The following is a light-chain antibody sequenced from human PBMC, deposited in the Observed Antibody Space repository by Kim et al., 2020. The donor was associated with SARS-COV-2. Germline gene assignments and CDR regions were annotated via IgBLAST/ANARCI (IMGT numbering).Light chain of an antibody. J-gene: IGLJ3*02. CDR3: SSFTTRSTLV. Sequence: GQSLSISCTGTRSTIGSYNYVSWHQQRPGKAPKLMIYDVNKRPSGISRRFSGSKSGSTASLTISGLQAEDEADYYCSSFTTRSTLVFGGGTQLTVL. V-gene: IGLV2-14*03. CDR2: DVN. CDR1: RSTIGSYNY.